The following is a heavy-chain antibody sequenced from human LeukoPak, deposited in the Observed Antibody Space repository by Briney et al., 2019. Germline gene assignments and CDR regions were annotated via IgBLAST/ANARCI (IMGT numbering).Heavy chain of an antibody. CDR1: GFTFSSSW. V-gene: IGHV3-74*01. CDR3: ARAGYYRFDY. J-gene: IGHJ4*02. D-gene: IGHD4-17*01. Sequence: GGSLRLSCAASGFTFSSSWMHWVRQAPGKGLEWVSRINSDGSPTNYADSVKGRFTISTDNAKNTLYLRMDSLIAEDTAVYYCARAGYYRFDYWGQGSLVTVSS. CDR2: INSDGSPT.